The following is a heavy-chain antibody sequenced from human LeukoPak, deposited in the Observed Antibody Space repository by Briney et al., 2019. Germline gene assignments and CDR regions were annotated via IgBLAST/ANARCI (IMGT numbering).Heavy chain of an antibody. CDR3: ARANNGGIVVVPAAPFCYFDY. D-gene: IGHD2-2*01. J-gene: IGHJ4*02. CDR1: GYTFTSYG. V-gene: IGHV1-18*01. Sequence: ASVKVSCKASGYTFTSYGISWVRQAPGQGLEWMGWISAYNGNTNYAQKLQGRVTMTPDTTTTTAYMELRSLRSDDTAVYYCARANNGGIVVVPAAPFCYFDYWGQGTLVTVSS. CDR2: ISAYNGNT.